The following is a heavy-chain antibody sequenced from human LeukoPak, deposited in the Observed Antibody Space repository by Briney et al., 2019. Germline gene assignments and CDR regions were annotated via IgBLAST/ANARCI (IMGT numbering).Heavy chain of an antibody. CDR3: ARSYQDDVIAGYYYYYYMDV. D-gene: IGHD3-22*01. V-gene: IGHV4-38-2*02. CDR1: GYSISSGYF. Sequence: PPETLSLTCSVSGYSISSGYFWGWIRQPPGTGLEWIGSILHSGSTYYNPSLKSRVTISVDTSKNQFSLKLRSVTAADTAVYYCARSYQDDVIAGYYYYYYMDVWGKGTTVAVSS. J-gene: IGHJ6*03. CDR2: ILHSGST.